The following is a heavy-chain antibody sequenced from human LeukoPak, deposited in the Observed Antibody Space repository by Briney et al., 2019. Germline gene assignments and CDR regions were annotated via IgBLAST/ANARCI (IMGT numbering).Heavy chain of an antibody. Sequence: PGGSLRLSCAASGFTFSSYAMSWVRQAPGKGLEWVSAISGSGGSTYYADSVKGRFTISRDNSKNTLYLQMNSLRAEDTAVYYCAKDGLLWFGELPPYYFDYWGQGTLVTVSS. V-gene: IGHV3-23*01. CDR1: GFTFSSYA. J-gene: IGHJ4*02. D-gene: IGHD3-10*01. CDR3: AKDGLLWFGELPPYYFDY. CDR2: ISGSGGST.